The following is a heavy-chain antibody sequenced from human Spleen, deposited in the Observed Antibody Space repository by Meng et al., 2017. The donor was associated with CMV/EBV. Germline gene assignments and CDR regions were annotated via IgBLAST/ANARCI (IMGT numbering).Heavy chain of an antibody. CDR1: GDSISSYY. CDR2: IYYSGST. J-gene: IGHJ4*02. D-gene: IGHD1-7*01. CDR3: ARGRTGTTAY. V-gene: IGHV4-59*01. Sequence: SETLSLTCTVSGDSISSYYWSWIRQPPGKGLEWIGSIYYSGSTNYNPSLKSRVTISVDTSKNQFSLKLSSVTAADTAVYYCARGRTGTTAYWGQGTLVTVSS.